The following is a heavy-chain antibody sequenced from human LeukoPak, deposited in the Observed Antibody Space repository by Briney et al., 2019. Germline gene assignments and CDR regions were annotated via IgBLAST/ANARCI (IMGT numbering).Heavy chain of an antibody. D-gene: IGHD5-24*01. CDR1: GYTLTELS. V-gene: IGHV1-24*01. Sequence: GASVKVSCKVSGYTLTELSMHWVRQAPGKGLEWMGGFDPEDGETIYAQKFQGRVTMTEDTSTDTAYMELSRLRSDDTAVYYCARAGPEMWPYYYYYYMDVWGKGTTVTVSS. CDR3: ARAGPEMWPYYYYYYMDV. J-gene: IGHJ6*03. CDR2: FDPEDGET.